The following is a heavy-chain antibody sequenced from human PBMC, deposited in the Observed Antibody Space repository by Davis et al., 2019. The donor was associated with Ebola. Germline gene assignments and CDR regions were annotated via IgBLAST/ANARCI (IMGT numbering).Heavy chain of an antibody. D-gene: IGHD5-18*01. CDR3: ARGGYSYGYGLDF. CDR1: GYTFTTYI. CDR2: MNPNTEKT. V-gene: IGHV1-8*02. J-gene: IGHJ4*02. Sequence: ASVKVSCKASGYTFTTYIITWVRLVPGQGLEWMGWMNPNTEKTGYAPKFQGRVTMTWNNSISTAFMEVRSLTSADTSVYYCARGGYSYGYGLDFWGQGSLVTVTS.